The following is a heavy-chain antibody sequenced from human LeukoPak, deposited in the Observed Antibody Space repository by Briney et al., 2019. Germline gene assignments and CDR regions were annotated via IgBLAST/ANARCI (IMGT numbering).Heavy chain of an antibody. CDR1: GGTFSSYA. CDR3: ARAGAVAGTYDAFDI. V-gene: IGHV1-69*04. Sequence: GASVTVSCKASGGTFSSYAISWVRQAPGQGLEWMGRIIPILGIANYAQKFQGRVTITADKSTSTAYMELSSLRSEDTAVYYCARAGAVAGTYDAFDIWGQGTMVTVSS. J-gene: IGHJ3*02. CDR2: IIPILGIA. D-gene: IGHD6-19*01.